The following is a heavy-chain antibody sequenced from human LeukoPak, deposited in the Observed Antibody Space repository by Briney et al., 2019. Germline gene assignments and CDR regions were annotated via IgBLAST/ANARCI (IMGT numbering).Heavy chain of an antibody. Sequence: PSETLSLTCTVSGGSINSYYWGWIRQPPGKGLEWIGSIYYSGSTYYNPSLKSRVTISVDTSKNQFSLKLSSVTAADTAVYYCARDAGIFGVVISPSDYWGQGTLVTVSS. V-gene: IGHV4-39*07. J-gene: IGHJ4*02. CDR1: GGSINSYY. CDR2: IYYSGST. CDR3: ARDAGIFGVVISPSDY. D-gene: IGHD3-3*01.